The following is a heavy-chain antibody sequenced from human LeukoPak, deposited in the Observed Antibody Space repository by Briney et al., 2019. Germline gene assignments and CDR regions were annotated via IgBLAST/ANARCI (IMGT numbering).Heavy chain of an antibody. CDR2: LSGSGGDA. V-gene: IGHV3-23*01. Sequence: GGSLRLSCAASGFTFSTYAMNWVRQPPGKGLEWVSALSGSGGDAYYADSAKGRFTISRDNSKNTLYLQMNSLRAEDTALYYCVKVATGRAFDYWGQGTLVTVSS. J-gene: IGHJ4*01. CDR3: VKVATGRAFDY. CDR1: GFTFSTYA.